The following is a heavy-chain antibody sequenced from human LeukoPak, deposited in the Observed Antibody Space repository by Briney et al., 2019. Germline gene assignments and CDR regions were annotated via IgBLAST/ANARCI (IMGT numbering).Heavy chain of an antibody. CDR3: AREGLYSSSSSRYYYYGMDV. D-gene: IGHD6-6*01. J-gene: IGHJ6*02. CDR1: VGSISSGGYY. CDR2: IYYSGST. V-gene: IGHV4-31*03. Sequence: SQTLSLTCTVSVGSISSGGYYWSWIRQHPGKGLEWIGYIYYSGSTYYNPSLKSRVTISVDTSKNQFSLKLSSVTAADTAVYYCAREGLYSSSSSRYYYYGMDVWGQGTTVTVSS.